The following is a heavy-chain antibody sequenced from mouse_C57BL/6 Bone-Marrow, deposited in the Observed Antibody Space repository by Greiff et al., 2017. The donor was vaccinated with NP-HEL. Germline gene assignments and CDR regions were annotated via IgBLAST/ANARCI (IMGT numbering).Heavy chain of an antibody. CDR2: ISSGGSYT. J-gene: IGHJ3*01. CDR1: GFTFSSYG. V-gene: IGHV5-6*01. Sequence: EVKLMESGGDLVKPGGSLKLSCAASGFTFSSYGMSWVRQTPDKRLEWVATISSGGSYTYYPDSVKGRFTISRDNAKNTLYLQMSSLKSEDTAMYYCARLWDPAWFAYWGQGTLVTVSA. D-gene: IGHD4-1*01. CDR3: ARLWDPAWFAY.